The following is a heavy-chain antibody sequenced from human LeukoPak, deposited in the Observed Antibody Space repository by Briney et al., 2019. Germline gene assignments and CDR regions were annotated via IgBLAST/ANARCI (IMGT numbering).Heavy chain of an antibody. CDR2: IISVLDRA. Sequence: SVKVSCKASGGRSSSSALSWVRQAPGQGLEWMGRIISVLDRADYAQKFQDRLKITADKSTGTAYMDLNSLRSEDTAVYYCATDPTGGDTYDGFDYWGQGTLVTVSS. CDR1: GGRSSSSA. J-gene: IGHJ4*02. D-gene: IGHD5-18*01. V-gene: IGHV1-69*04. CDR3: ATDPTGGDTYDGFDY.